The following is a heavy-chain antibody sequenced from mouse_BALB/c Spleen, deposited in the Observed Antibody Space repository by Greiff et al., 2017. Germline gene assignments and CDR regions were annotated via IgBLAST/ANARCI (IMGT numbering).Heavy chain of an antibody. J-gene: IGHJ3*01. V-gene: IGHV2-9*02. Sequence: QVQLKESGPGLVAPSQSLSITCTVSGFSLTSYGVHWVRQPPGKGLEWLGVIWAGGSTNYNSALMSRLSISKDNSKSQVFLKMNSLQTDDTAMYYCASYYGSPLAYWGQGTLVTVSA. D-gene: IGHD1-1*01. CDR1: GFSLTSYG. CDR2: IWAGGST. CDR3: ASYYGSPLAY.